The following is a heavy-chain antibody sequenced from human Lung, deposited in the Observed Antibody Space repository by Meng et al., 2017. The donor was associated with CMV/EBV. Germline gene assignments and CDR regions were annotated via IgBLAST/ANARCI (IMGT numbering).Heavy chain of an antibody. V-gene: IGHV4-34*01. CDR2: INHSGST. CDR1: GGPFSGYY. Sequence: GSLRLXXAVYGGPFSGYYWSWIRQPPGKGLEWIGEINHSGSTNYNPSLKSRVTISVDTSKNQFSLKLRSVTAADTAVYYCARAPLLVRNYFDYWGQGTLVTVAS. D-gene: IGHD2-8*02. J-gene: IGHJ4*02. CDR3: ARAPLLVRNYFDY.